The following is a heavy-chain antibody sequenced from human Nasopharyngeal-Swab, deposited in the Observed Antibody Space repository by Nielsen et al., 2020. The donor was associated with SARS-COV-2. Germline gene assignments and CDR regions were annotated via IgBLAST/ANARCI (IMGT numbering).Heavy chain of an antibody. D-gene: IGHD6-13*01. CDR2: IIPIFGTA. J-gene: IGHJ6*03. V-gene: IGHV1-69*13. CDR1: GGTFSSYA. CDR3: ARLPSIAAAGRERYYYYYMDV. Sequence: SVKVSCKASGGTFSSYAISWVRQAPGQGLEWMGGIIPIFGTANYAQKFQGRVTITADESTSTAYMELSSLRSEDTAVHYCARLPSIAAAGRERYYYYYMDVWGKGTTVTVSS.